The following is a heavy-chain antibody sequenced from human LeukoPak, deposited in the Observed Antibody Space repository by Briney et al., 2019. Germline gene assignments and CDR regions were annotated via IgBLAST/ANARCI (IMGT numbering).Heavy chain of an antibody. Sequence: GGSLRLSCAASGFTFSSYSMNWVRQAPGKGLEWVSSISSSSSYIYYADSVKGRFTISRDNAMNSLYLQMNSLRAEDTAVYYCASRSYGDSSPFDYWGQGTLVTVSS. J-gene: IGHJ4*02. CDR1: GFTFSSYS. V-gene: IGHV3-21*01. CDR3: ASRSYGDSSPFDY. D-gene: IGHD4-17*01. CDR2: ISSSSSYI.